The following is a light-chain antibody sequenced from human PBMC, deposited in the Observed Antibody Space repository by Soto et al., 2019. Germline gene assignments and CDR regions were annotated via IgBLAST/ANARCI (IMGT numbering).Light chain of an antibody. V-gene: IGKV1-5*03. CDR1: QTISSW. CDR2: KAS. CDR3: QHYNSYSEA. Sequence: DIQMTQSPSTLSGSVGDRVTITCRASQTISSWLAWYQQKPGKAPKLLIYKASTLKSGVPSRFRGSGSGTEFTLTISSLQPDDFANYYCQHYNSYSEAFGHGTKVELK. J-gene: IGKJ1*01.